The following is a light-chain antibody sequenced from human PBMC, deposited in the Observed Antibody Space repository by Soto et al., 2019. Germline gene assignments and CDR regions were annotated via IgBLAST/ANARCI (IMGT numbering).Light chain of an antibody. V-gene: IGKV3-20*01. CDR2: GAS. J-gene: IGKJ1*01. CDR3: QQYAMSRWT. CDR1: ESVSDNY. Sequence: EIVLTQSPGTLSLSPGERATLSCRASESVSDNYLAWYQQRSGQAPRLVIYGASSRASAIPDRFSGSGSGADFTLTISRLEPEDFAVYYCQQYAMSRWTFGQGTKVDIK.